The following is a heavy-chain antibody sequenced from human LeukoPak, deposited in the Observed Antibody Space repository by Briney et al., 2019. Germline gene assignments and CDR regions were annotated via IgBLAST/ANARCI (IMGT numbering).Heavy chain of an antibody. J-gene: IGHJ4*02. V-gene: IGHV6-1*01. Sequence: SQTLSLTCAISGDSVSSHSAAWHWIRQSPSRGLEWLGRTYYKSKWYSDYAVSVKSRITINPDTSKNQFSLQLNSVTPEDTAVYYCARNEVGFDFWGQGTLVTVSS. D-gene: IGHD1-1*01. CDR1: GDSVSSHSAA. CDR2: TYYKSKWYS. CDR3: ARNEVGFDF.